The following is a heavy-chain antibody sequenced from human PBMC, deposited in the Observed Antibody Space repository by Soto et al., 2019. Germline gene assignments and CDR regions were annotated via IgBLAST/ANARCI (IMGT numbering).Heavy chain of an antibody. Sequence: GESLKIPCRTSGYKFTSSWIAWVRQMPGKGLEWRGIIFPSDSDTRYSPSFQGQVTISADRSTSTVFLQWASLKASDTAVYFCARKDKSGYFNWFDPWGQGTLVTVSS. J-gene: IGHJ5*02. D-gene: IGHD3-22*01. V-gene: IGHV5-51*01. CDR1: GYKFTSSW. CDR2: IFPSDSDT. CDR3: ARKDKSGYFNWFDP.